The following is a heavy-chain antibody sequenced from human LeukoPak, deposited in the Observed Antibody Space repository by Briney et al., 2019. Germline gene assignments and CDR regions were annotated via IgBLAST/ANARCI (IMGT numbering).Heavy chain of an antibody. CDR2: ISGSGGST. V-gene: IGHV3-23*01. CDR1: GFTFSSYA. J-gene: IGHJ1*01. CDR3: AKDPGGSSTGGYFQH. D-gene: IGHD1-26*01. Sequence: PGGSLRLSCAASGFTFSSYAMSWVRQAPGKGLEWVSAISGSGGSTYYADSVKGRFTISRDNSKNTLYLQMNSLRAEDAAVYYCAKDPGGSSTGGYFQHWGQGTLVTVSS.